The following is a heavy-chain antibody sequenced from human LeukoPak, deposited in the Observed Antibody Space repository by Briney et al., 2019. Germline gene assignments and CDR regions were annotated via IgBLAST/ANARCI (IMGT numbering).Heavy chain of an antibody. J-gene: IGHJ4*02. CDR2: IWDDGSNK. V-gene: IGHV3-30*02. D-gene: IGHD2-21*02. CDR1: GFTLSSYG. CDR3: AKSKPTRAYCGGDCYLLDY. Sequence: PGGSLRLSCAASGFTLSSYGMPWVRQAPGKGLEWVALIWDDGSNKYYADSVKGRFTISRDNSKNTLYLQMNSLRAEDTAVYYCAKSKPTRAYCGGDCYLLDYWGQGTLVTVSS.